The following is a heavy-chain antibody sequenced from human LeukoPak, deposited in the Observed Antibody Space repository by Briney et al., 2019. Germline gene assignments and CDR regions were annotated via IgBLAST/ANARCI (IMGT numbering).Heavy chain of an antibody. Sequence: GESLKISCKGSGYTFSSYWIGWVRQMPGKGLEWMGIIYPGDSDTRYSPSFQGQVTISADKSISTAYLQWSSLKASDTAMYYCARPSVTYYDSSGYYYVIDYWGQGTLVTVSS. CDR3: ARPSVTYYDSSGYYYVIDY. CDR1: GYTFSSYW. D-gene: IGHD3-22*01. J-gene: IGHJ4*02. V-gene: IGHV5-51*01. CDR2: IYPGDSDT.